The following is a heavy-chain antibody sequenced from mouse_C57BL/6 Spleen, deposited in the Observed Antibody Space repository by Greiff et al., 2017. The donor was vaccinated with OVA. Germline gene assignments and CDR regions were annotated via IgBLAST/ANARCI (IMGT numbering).Heavy chain of an antibody. CDR2: IDPSDSYT. J-gene: IGHJ1*03. V-gene: IGHV1-69*01. CDR3: ARNRDGSSGYFDV. Sequence: QVQLKQPGAELVMPGASVKLSCKASGYTFTSYWMHWVKQRPGQGLEWIGEIDPSDSYTNYNQKFKGKSTLTVDKSSSTAYMQLSSLTSEDSAVYYCARNRDGSSGYFDVWGTGTTVTVSS. CDR1: GYTFTSYW. D-gene: IGHD1-1*01.